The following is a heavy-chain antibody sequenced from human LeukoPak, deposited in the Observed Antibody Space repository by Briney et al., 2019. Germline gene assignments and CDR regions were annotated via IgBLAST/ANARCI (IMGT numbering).Heavy chain of an antibody. CDR3: AREVLVGATRGAFDI. V-gene: IGHV3-72*01. D-gene: IGHD1-26*01. J-gene: IGHJ3*02. Sequence: GGSLRLSCAASGFTFSDHYMDWVRQAPGKGLEWVGRTRNKANSYTTEYAASVKGRFTISRDDSKNSLYLQMNSLKTEDTAVYYCAREVLVGATRGAFDIWGQGTMVTVSS. CDR1: GFTFSDHY. CDR2: TRNKANSYTT.